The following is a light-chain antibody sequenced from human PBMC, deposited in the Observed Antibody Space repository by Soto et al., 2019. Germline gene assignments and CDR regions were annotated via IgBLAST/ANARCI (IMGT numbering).Light chain of an antibody. CDR3: SSYAGSSNLV. V-gene: IGLV2-8*01. J-gene: IGLJ2*01. CDR2: EVS. Sequence: QSVLTQPPSASGSPGQSVTISCTGTSNDVGGYNYVSWYQQHPGKAPKLMIYEVSKRPSGVPDRFSGSKSGNTASLAVSGLQAEDEADYYCSSYAGSSNLVFGGGTKLTVL. CDR1: SNDVGGYNY.